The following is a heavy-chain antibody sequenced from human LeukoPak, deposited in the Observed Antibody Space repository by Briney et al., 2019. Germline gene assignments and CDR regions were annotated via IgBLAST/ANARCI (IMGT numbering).Heavy chain of an antibody. V-gene: IGHV4-59*01. CDR1: GGSFSGYY. D-gene: IGHD3-10*01. Sequence: SENLSLTCAVYGGSFSGYYWSRIRQPPGKGLEWIGYIYYSGSTNYKPSLKSRVTISVDTSKNQFSLKLNSVTAADTAVYYCARGGYYGSGNDFRFDPWGQGTLVTVSS. CDR3: ARGGYYGSGNDFRFDP. J-gene: IGHJ5*02. CDR2: IYYSGST.